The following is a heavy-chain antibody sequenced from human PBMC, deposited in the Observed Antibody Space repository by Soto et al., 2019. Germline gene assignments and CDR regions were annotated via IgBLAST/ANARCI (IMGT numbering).Heavy chain of an antibody. J-gene: IGHJ4*02. D-gene: IGHD6-13*01. V-gene: IGHV1-69*01. CDR3: ARVGQQLAHLLDY. CDR1: GGTFSSYA. Sequence: QVQLVQSGAEVKKPGSSVKVSCKASGGTFSSYAISWVRHALGQGLEWMGGSIPTFGTANYAQKFQGRVTITADESTSTAYMELSSLRSEDTAVYYCARVGQQLAHLLDYWCQGTLVTVSS. CDR2: SIPTFGTA.